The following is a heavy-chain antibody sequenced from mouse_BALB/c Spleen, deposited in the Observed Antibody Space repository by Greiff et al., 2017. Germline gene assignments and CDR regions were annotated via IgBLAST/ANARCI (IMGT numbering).Heavy chain of an antibody. V-gene: IGHV5-6-4*01. CDR1: GFTFSSYT. CDR3: TSRYDGYFDY. D-gene: IGHD2-3*01. J-gene: IGHJ2*01. Sequence: VMLVESGGGLVKPGGSLKLSCAASGFTFSSYTMSWVRQTPEKRLEWVATISSGGSYTYYPDSVKGRFTISRDNAKNTLYLQMSSLKSEDTAMYYCTSRYDGYFDYWGQGTTLTVSS. CDR2: ISSGGSYT.